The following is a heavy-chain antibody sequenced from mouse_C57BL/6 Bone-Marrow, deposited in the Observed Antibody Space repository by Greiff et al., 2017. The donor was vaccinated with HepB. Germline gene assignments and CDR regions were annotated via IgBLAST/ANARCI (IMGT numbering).Heavy chain of an antibody. V-gene: IGHV14-1*01. CDR3: TTDYYGSSSYFDY. D-gene: IGHD1-1*01. Sequence: VQLQQSGAELVRPGASVKLSCTASGFNIKDYYMHWVKQRPEQGLEWIGRIDPEDGDTEYAPKFQGKATMTADTSSNTAYLQLRSLTSEDTAVYYCTTDYYGSSSYFDYWGQGTTLTVSS. J-gene: IGHJ2*01. CDR2: IDPEDGDT. CDR1: GFNIKDYY.